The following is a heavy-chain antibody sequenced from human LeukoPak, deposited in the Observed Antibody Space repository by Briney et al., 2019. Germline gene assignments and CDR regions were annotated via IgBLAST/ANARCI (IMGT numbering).Heavy chain of an antibody. V-gene: IGHV3-53*01. D-gene: IGHD2-15*01. CDR3: ARAPYPSCNDASCYPLDY. Sequence: GGSLRLSCAASGLTVSSNDMHWVRQAPGKGLEWVSVLYSGGKTFYADSVKGRVTISRDNSKNTLYLQMSSLRADDSALYYCARAPYPSCNDASCYPLDYWGQGTLVTVSS. J-gene: IGHJ4*02. CDR2: LYSGGKT. CDR1: GLTVSSND.